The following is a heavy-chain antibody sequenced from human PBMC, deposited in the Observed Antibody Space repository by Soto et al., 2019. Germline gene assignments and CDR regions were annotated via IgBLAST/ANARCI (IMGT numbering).Heavy chain of an antibody. J-gene: IGHJ4*02. Sequence: GGSLRLSYEASGFTFNNHWMSWVRQPPGKGLEWVASIHENSIVKKYVDSVNGRFTISRDNSKNTLYLQMNSLRAEDTAVYYCARRVYGDYAYYFDYWGQGTLVAVSS. CDR3: ARRVYGDYAYYFDY. CDR1: GFTFNNHW. CDR2: IHENSIVK. V-gene: IGHV3-7*04. D-gene: IGHD4-17*01.